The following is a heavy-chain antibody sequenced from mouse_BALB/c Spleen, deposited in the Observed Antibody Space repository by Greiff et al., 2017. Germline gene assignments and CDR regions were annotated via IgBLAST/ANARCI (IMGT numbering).Heavy chain of an antibody. CDR2: IWAGGST. Sequence: VQRVESGPGLVAPSQSLSITCTVSGFSLTSYGVHWVRQPPGKGLEWLGVIWAGGSTNYNSALMSRLSISKDNSKSQVFLKMNSLQTDDTAMYYCARERKGPSYWYFDVWGAGTTVTVSS. CDR1: GFSLTSYG. CDR3: ARERKGPSYWYFDV. V-gene: IGHV2-9*02. J-gene: IGHJ1*01.